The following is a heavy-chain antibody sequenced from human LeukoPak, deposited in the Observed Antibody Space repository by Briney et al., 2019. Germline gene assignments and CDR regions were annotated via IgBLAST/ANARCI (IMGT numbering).Heavy chain of an antibody. CDR2: IYTGGST. CDR1: GFTVSSNY. Sequence: GGSLRLSCAASGFTVSSNYMSWVRQAPGKGLDWVSVIYTGGSTYYADSVKGRFTISRDNSKNTLYLQMNSLRAEDTAVYYCARIPAAMLRDYYYMDVWGKGTTVTVSS. CDR3: ARIPAAMLRDYYYMDV. J-gene: IGHJ6*03. V-gene: IGHV3-53*01. D-gene: IGHD2-2*01.